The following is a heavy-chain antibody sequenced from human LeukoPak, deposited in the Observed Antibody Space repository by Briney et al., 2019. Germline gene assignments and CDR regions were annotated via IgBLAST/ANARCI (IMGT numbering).Heavy chain of an antibody. J-gene: IGHJ4*02. Sequence: GGSLRLSCAASGFTFRNYGTQWVRQSPGKGLEWLAVVSHDGRIKIYADSVKGRFTISRDNAKNSLYLQMNSLRAEDTAVYYCARGSPGIAVAGPRYWGQGTLVTVAS. CDR2: VSHDGRIK. CDR3: ARGSPGIAVAGPRY. V-gene: IGHV3-30*03. CDR1: GFTFRNYG. D-gene: IGHD6-19*01.